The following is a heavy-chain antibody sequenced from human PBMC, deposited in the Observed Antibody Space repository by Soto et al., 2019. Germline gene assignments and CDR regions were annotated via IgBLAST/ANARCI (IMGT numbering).Heavy chain of an antibody. Sequence: ASVKVSCKASGGTFSSYAISWVRQAPGQGLEWMGGIIPIFGTANYAQKFQGRVTITADESTSTAYMELSSLRSEDTAVYYCARDSLAVRGASYYYGMDVWGQGTTVTVSS. V-gene: IGHV1-69*13. J-gene: IGHJ6*02. CDR3: ARDSLAVRGASYYYGMDV. CDR1: GGTFSSYA. CDR2: IIPIFGTA. D-gene: IGHD3-10*01.